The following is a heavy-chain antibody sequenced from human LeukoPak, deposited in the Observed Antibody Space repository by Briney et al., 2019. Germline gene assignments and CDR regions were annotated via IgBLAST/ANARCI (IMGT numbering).Heavy chain of an antibody. CDR1: GYTLTAYY. J-gene: IGHJ4*02. CDR2: INPHTGDT. CDR3: ARVIRGSYLKTLGN. Sequence: ASVKVSCKASGYTLTAYYMHWVRQAPGQGLEWMGWINPHTGDTNLAQKFQGRVTLARDTSISTAYMELSRLRSDDTAIYYCARVIRGSYLKTLGNWGQGTLVTVSS. V-gene: IGHV1-2*02. D-gene: IGHD1-26*01.